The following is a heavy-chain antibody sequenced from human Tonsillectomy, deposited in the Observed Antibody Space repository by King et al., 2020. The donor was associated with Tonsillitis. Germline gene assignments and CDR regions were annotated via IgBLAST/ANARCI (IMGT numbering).Heavy chain of an antibody. CDR1: GGSISSGSYY. J-gene: IGHJ1*01. CDR2: IYYTGST. Sequence: VQLQESGPGLVKPSQTLSLTCIVSGGSISSGSYYWSWIRQHPGKGLEWIGYIYYTGSTYYSPSLKSRITISVDTSKNQFSLNLSSVTAADTAVYYCASATCSTTTCYRPEYFQEWGQGALVTVSS. V-gene: IGHV4-31*03. D-gene: IGHD2-2*01. CDR3: ASATCSTTTCYRPEYFQE.